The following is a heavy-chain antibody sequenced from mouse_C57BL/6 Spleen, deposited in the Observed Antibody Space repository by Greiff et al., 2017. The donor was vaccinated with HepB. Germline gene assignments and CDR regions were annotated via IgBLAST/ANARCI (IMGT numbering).Heavy chain of an antibody. Sequence: EVQGVESGGGLVKPGGSLKLSCAASGFTFSSYAMSWVRQTPEKRLEWVATISAGGSYTYYPDNVKGRLTISRDNAKNTLYLQMSHLKSEDTAMYYCARRDYYGSSWYFDVWGTGTTVTVSS. CDR1: GFTFSSYA. D-gene: IGHD1-1*01. CDR3: ARRDYYGSSWYFDV. CDR2: ISAGGSYT. J-gene: IGHJ1*03. V-gene: IGHV5-4*01.